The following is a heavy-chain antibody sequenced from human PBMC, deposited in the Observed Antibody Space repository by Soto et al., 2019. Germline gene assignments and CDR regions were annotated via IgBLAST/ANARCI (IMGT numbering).Heavy chain of an antibody. CDR3: GGDY. CDR1: GFTFSSYG. V-gene: IGHV3-30*03. Sequence: GGSLRLSCAASGFTFSSYGMHWVRQAPGKGLEWVAVISYDGSNKYYADSVKGRFAISRDNSKNTLYLQMNSLRAEDTAVYYCGGDYWGQGTLVTVSS. CDR2: ISYDGSNK. J-gene: IGHJ4*02.